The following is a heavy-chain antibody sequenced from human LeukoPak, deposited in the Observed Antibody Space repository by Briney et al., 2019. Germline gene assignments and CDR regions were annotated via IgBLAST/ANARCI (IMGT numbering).Heavy chain of an antibody. V-gene: IGHV3-48*01. CDR2: ISSSSSTI. CDR3: ARGSDY. J-gene: IGHJ4*02. CDR1: GFTFSSYS. Sequence: GGSRRLSCAASGFTFSSYSMNWVRQAPGKGLEWVSYISSSSSTIYYADSVKGRFTISRDNAKNSLYLQMNSLRAEDTAVYYCARGSDYWGQGTLVTVSS.